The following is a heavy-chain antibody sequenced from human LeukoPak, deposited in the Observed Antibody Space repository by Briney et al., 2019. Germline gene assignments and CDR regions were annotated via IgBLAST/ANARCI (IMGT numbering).Heavy chain of an antibody. CDR2: INHSGST. CDR3: ARRVGRYFGERAYYYNYMDV. CDR1: GGSFSGYY. D-gene: IGHD3-10*01. J-gene: IGHJ6*03. V-gene: IGHV4-34*01. Sequence: SETLSLTCAVYGGSFSGYYWSWIRQPPGKGLEWIGEINHSGSTKYNPSLKSRVTISVDTSKKQFSLKLSSVTAADTAVYYCARRVGRYFGERAYYYNYMDVWGKGTTVTVSS.